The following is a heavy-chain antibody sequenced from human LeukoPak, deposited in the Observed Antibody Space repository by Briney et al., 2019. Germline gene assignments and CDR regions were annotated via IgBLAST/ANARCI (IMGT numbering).Heavy chain of an antibody. CDR1: GGSITSYY. CDR3: ARGSTYVWGSYRKYYFDY. V-gene: IGHV4-59*12. Sequence: SETLSLTCTVSGGSITSYYWSWIRQPPGKGLEWIGYIDYSGSTKYNPSLNSRVIISVDTSKNQFSLKLSSVTAADTAVYYCARGSTYVWGSYRKYYFDYWGQGTLVTVSS. D-gene: IGHD3-16*02. J-gene: IGHJ4*02. CDR2: IDYSGST.